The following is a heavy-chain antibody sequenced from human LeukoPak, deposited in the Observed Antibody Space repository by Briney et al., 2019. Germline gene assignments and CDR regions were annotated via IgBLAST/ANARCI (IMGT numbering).Heavy chain of an antibody. D-gene: IGHD3-10*01. J-gene: IGHJ4*02. CDR3: ARDRDYYNYFEY. V-gene: IGHV3-7*04. CDR2: IKHDGSEK. CDR1: GFTLSWYW. Sequence: RGSLRLCCAASGFTLSWYWMSWGGQAPGKGLDWVANIKHDGSEKYYVDSVKGRFTISRDNAKNSLYLQMNSLRGEDTAVYYCARDRDYYNYFEYWGQGTLVTVSS.